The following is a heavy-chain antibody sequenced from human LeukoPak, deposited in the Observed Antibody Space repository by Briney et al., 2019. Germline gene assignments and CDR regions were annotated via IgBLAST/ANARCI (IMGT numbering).Heavy chain of an antibody. V-gene: IGHV3-23*01. CDR1: GFTFSRSW. D-gene: IGHD6-19*01. CDR2: ISGSGGST. Sequence: GGSLRLSCAASGFTFSRSWMSWVRQAPGKGLEWVSAISGSGGSTYYADSVKGRFTISRDNSKNTLYLQMNSLRAEDTAVYYCAKSYGQWLVKDAFGIWGQGTMVTVSS. CDR3: AKSYGQWLVKDAFGI. J-gene: IGHJ3*02.